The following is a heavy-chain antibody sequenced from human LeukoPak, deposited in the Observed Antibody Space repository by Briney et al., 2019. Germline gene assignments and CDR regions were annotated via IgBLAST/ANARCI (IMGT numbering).Heavy chain of an antibody. CDR3: AREVVITKDWFDP. CDR1: GFTLSSYW. CDR2: IKQDGTEK. Sequence: GGSLRLSCVVSGFTLSSYWMSWVRQAPGKGLEWVANIKQDGTEKYYVDSVKGRFTISRDNAKKSLYLQMNSLRAEDTAVYYCAREVVITKDWFDPWGQGAQVTVSS. D-gene: IGHD3-22*01. J-gene: IGHJ5*02. V-gene: IGHV3-7*03.